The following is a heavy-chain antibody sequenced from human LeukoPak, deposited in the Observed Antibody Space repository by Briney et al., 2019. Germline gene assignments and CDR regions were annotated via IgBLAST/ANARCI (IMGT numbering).Heavy chain of an antibody. CDR1: GFTFSSYS. D-gene: IGHD3-22*01. V-gene: IGHV3-21*01. Sequence: GGPLRLSCAASGFTFSSYSMNWVRQAPGKGLEWVSSISSSSSYIYYADSVKGRFTISRDNAKNSLYLQMNSLRAEDTAVYYCARDQGSGYYYDSSGYYPLDYWGQGTLVTVSS. J-gene: IGHJ4*02. CDR2: ISSSSSYI. CDR3: ARDQGSGYYYDSSGYYPLDY.